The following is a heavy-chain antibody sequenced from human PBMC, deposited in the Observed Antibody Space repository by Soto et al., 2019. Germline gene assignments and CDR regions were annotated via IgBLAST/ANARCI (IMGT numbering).Heavy chain of an antibody. CDR3: AKGPSNWGFDY. CDR2: MNPNNGNT. J-gene: IGHJ4*02. CDR1: GYTFTSDD. Sequence: QVQLVQSGAEVKKPGASVKISCKASGYTFTSDDFNWVRQATGQGREWMGWMNPNNGNTAYAQKFQGRVTMTRDTSISTAYMELSSLTSEDTAVYYCAKGPSNWGFDYWVQGTLVTVSS. D-gene: IGHD7-27*01. V-gene: IGHV1-8*01.